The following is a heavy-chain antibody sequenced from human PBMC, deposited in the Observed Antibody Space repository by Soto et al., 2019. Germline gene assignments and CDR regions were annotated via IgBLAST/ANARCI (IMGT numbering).Heavy chain of an antibody. CDR3: ARLPGIAAAGDY. Sequence: SETLSLTCTVSGGSISSGDYYWGWIRQPPGKGLEWIGYIYYSGSTYYNPSLKSRVTISVDTSKNQFSLKLSSVTAADTAVYYCARLPGIAAAGDYWGQGTLVTVSS. V-gene: IGHV4-30-4*01. J-gene: IGHJ4*02. D-gene: IGHD6-13*01. CDR2: IYYSGST. CDR1: GGSISSGDYY.